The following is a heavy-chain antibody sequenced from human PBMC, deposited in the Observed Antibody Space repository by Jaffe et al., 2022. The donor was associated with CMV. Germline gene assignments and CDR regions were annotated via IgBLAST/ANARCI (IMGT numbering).Heavy chain of an antibody. J-gene: IGHJ6*02. CDR3: ARDGGIAAAGTRYYYYGMDV. CDR2: IKQDGSEK. CDR1: GFTFSSYW. V-gene: IGHV3-7*01. Sequence: EVQLVESGGGLVQPGGSLRLSCAASGFTFSSYWMSWVRQAPGKGLEWVANIKQDGSEKYYVDSVKGRFTISRDNAKNSLYLQMNSLRAEDTAVYYCARDGGIAAAGTRYYYYGMDVWGQGTTVTVSS. D-gene: IGHD6-13*01.